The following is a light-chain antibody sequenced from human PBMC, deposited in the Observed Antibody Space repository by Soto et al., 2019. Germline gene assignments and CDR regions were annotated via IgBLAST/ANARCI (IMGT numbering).Light chain of an antibody. CDR2: AAS. Sequence: DIQMTQSPSSLSASVGDRVTITCRASQSISSYLNWYQQKPGKAPKLLIYAASSLQSGVPSRFSGSGSGTDFTLTISSLQPXDFATYYCQQSYSTPPTFGQGTKVEIK. V-gene: IGKV1-39*01. CDR3: QQSYSTPPT. CDR1: QSISSY. J-gene: IGKJ1*01.